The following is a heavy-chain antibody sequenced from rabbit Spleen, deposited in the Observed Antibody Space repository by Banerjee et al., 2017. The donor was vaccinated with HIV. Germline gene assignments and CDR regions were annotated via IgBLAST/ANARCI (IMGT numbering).Heavy chain of an antibody. Sequence: QQQLVESGGGLVKPGASLTLTCTASGFSFSSGYWICWVRQAPGMGLEWIGCIYTGDDITYYASWVNGRFTISKTSSTTVTLQMTSLTAADTATYFCARVLDSAYVGYGAADLWGPGTLVTVS. V-gene: IGHV1S45*01. D-gene: IGHD6-1*01. J-gene: IGHJ4*01. CDR1: GFSFSSGYW. CDR2: IYTGDDIT. CDR3: ARVLDSAYVGYGAADL.